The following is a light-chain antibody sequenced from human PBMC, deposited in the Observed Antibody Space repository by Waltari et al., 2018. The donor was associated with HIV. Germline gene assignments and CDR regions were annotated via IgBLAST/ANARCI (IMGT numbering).Light chain of an antibody. CDR1: QSVSSN. CDR2: GAS. J-gene: IGKJ5*01. Sequence: EIVMTQSPATLSVSPGERATLSCRASQSVSSNLAWYLQKPGQAPRLLVPGASTRATGLPARFSGSGSGTEFTLTISSLQSEDFAVYYCQQYYDWPSFGQGTRLEIK. V-gene: IGKV3-15*01. CDR3: QQYYDWPS.